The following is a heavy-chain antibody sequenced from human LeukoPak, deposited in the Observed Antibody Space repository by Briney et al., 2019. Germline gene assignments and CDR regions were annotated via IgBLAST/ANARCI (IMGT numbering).Heavy chain of an antibody. CDR3: ARDQTYYYGSGHWFDP. V-gene: IGHV4-4*07. CDR2: IYTSGST. CDR1: GGSISSYY. J-gene: IGHJ5*02. D-gene: IGHD3-10*01. Sequence: SETLSLTCTVSGGSISSYYWSWIRQPAGKGLEWIGRIYTSGSTNYNPSLKSRVTISVDKSKNQFSLKLSAVTAADTAVYYCARDQTYYYGSGHWFDPWGQGTLVTVSS.